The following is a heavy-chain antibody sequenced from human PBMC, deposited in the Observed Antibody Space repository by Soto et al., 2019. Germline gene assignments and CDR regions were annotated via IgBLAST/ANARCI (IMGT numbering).Heavy chain of an antibody. D-gene: IGHD2-2*01. CDR3: ASNSRYCSSTSCYAD. J-gene: IGHJ4*02. Sequence: EVQLLESGVGLVQPGGSLRLSCAASGFTFSSYAMSWVRQAPGKGLEWVSGISTSGDSTYYADSVKGRFTISRDNSKNTLYLQMNSLRAGDTAVYYCASNSRYCSSTSCYADWGQGTLVTVSS. CDR2: ISTSGDST. CDR1: GFTFSSYA. V-gene: IGHV3-23*01.